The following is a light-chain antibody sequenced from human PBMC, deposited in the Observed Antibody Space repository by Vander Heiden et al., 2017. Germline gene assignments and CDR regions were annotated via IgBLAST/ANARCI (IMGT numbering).Light chain of an antibody. Sequence: DIQMTQSPSSLSASVGDRVTITCLASQDISNYLNWYQQKPGKAPKLLIYDASNLETGVPSRFSGSGSGTDFTFTISSLQPEDIATYYCQQYDNLLFTFGPGTKVDIK. J-gene: IGKJ3*01. CDR2: DAS. CDR3: QQYDNLLFT. V-gene: IGKV1-33*01. CDR1: QDISNY.